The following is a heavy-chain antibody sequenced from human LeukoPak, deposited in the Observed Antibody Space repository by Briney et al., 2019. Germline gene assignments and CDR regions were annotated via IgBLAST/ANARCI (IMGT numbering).Heavy chain of an antibody. V-gene: IGHV3-48*02. J-gene: IGHJ4*02. CDR2: ISGSTGTT. D-gene: IGHD4/OR15-4a*01. CDR3: ARELSPFDY. CDR1: GFTFSTYG. Sequence: GGSLRLSCAASGFTFSTYGTNWVRQAPGKGLEWVSYISGSTGTTYYADSVKGRFTISRDNAKNSLYLQMNSLRDEDTAVYYCARELSPFDYWGQGTLVTVSS.